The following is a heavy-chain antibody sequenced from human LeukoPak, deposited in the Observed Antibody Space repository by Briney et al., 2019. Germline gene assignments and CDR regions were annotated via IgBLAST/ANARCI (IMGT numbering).Heavy chain of an antibody. CDR1: GFTFSSYS. Sequence: GGSLRLSCAASGFTFSSYSMNWVRQAQGKGLEWVSSISSSSSYIYYADSVKGRFTISRVNAKNSLYLQMSSLRAEDTAVYYCAREPVDIVATIPDYWGQGTLVTVSS. V-gene: IGHV3-21*01. J-gene: IGHJ4*02. CDR2: ISSSSSYI. D-gene: IGHD5-12*01. CDR3: AREPVDIVATIPDY.